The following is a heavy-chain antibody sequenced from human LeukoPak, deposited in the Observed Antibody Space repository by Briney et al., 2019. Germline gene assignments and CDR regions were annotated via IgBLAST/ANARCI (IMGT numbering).Heavy chain of an antibody. CDR3: AKDYYYDSSGYYFDY. J-gene: IGHJ4*02. V-gene: IGHV3-23*01. D-gene: IGHD3-22*01. CDR2: ISGSGGST. CDR1: GFTFSSYA. Sequence: PGGSLRLSCAASGFTFSSYAMSWVRQAPGKGLEWVSAISGSGGSTYYADSVKGRFTISRDNSKNTLYLQMNSLRAEDTAVYYCAKDYYYDSSGYYFDYWGQGTLDTVSS.